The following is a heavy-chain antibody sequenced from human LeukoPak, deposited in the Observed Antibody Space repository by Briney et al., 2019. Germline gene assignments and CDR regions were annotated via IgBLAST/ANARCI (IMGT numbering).Heavy chain of an antibody. CDR3: ARDHCSANSCYEDYYNGLDV. V-gene: IGHV1-2*02. CDR2: INPKGGGT. J-gene: IGHJ6*02. Sequence: EASVKVSCKASGYTFTAYYLQWVRLAPGQGLEWMGWINPKGGGTEYAQRFQGRVTMTRDTSTSTAYMELSRLRSDDTAVYYCARDHCSANSCYEDYYNGLDVWGQGTTVTVSS. D-gene: IGHD2-2*01. CDR1: GYTFTAYY.